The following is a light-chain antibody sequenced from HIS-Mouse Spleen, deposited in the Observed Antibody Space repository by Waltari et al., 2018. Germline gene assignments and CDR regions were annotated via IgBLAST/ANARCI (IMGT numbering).Light chain of an antibody. CDR3: QQYYSTPFT. CDR2: WAP. CDR1: QSVLYSSNNKNY. J-gene: IGKJ3*01. Sequence: DIVMTQSPDSLAVSLGERATINCKSSQSVLYSSNNKNYLAWYQQKPGQPPKLRIYWAPTRESGVPDRFSGSGSGTDFTLTISSLQAEDVAVYYCQQYYSTPFTFGPGTKVDIK. V-gene: IGKV4-1*01.